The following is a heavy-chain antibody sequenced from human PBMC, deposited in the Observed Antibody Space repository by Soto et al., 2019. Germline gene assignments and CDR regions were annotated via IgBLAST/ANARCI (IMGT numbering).Heavy chain of an antibody. J-gene: IGHJ5*02. CDR1: GFGFDITW. CDR2: IYPGDSDT. CDR3: AKCQRYFDRSGYLDA. Sequence: PGESLKISCKSSGFGFDITWLAWLRQVPGKGLEWVGIIYPGDSDTRYSPSLEGRVTLSVDKSITTAYLHWTSLKESDTGTYYCAKCQRYFDRSGYLDAWGQGTPVTVSS. D-gene: IGHD3-9*01. V-gene: IGHV5-51*01.